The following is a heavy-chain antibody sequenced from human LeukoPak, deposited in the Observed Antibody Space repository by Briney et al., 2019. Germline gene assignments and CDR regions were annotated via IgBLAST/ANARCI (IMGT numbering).Heavy chain of an antibody. D-gene: IGHD1-20*01. J-gene: IGHJ4*02. CDR2: ISYDGSNK. CDR3: AKVPNWNDGRVY. Sequence: GRSLRLSCAASGFTFSSYGMHWVRQAPGKGLEWVAVISYDGSNKYYADSVKGRFTISRDNSKNTLYLRMNSLRAEDTAVYYCAKVPNWNDGRVYWGQGTLVTVSS. V-gene: IGHV3-30*18. CDR1: GFTFSSYG.